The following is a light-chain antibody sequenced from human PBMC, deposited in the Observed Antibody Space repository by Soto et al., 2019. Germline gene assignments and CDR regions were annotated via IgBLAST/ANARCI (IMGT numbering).Light chain of an antibody. V-gene: IGKV3-11*01. Sequence: EIVLTQSPATLSLSPGERATISCRASQSVSSYLAWYQQKPGQAPRLLIYDASNRATGIPARFSGSGSGTDFTLTISSLEPEDFAVYYCQQRSNWPPVFGGGTKVDIK. J-gene: IGKJ4*01. CDR3: QQRSNWPPV. CDR2: DAS. CDR1: QSVSSY.